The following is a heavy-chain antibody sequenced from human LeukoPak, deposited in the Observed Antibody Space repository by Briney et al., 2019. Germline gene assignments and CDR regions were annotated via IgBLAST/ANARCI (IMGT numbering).Heavy chain of an antibody. D-gene: IGHD3-10*01. V-gene: IGHV4-59*01. Sequence: SETLSLTCTVSGGSISSYYWSWIRQPPGKGLEWIGYIYYSGSTNYNPSLESRVTISVDTSKNQFSLKLSSMTAADTAVYYCARYDDSGSYFDYWGQGILVTVSS. CDR3: ARYDDSGSYFDY. CDR2: IYYSGST. CDR1: GGSISSYY. J-gene: IGHJ4*02.